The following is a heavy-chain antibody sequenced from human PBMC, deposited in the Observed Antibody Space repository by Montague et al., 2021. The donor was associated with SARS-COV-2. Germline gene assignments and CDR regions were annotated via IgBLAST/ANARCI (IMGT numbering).Heavy chain of an antibody. CDR2: LYYSCSP. CDR3: ARHVRSLMVRGPDFDY. J-gene: IGHJ4*02. D-gene: IGHD3-10*01. Sequence: SETLSLTCTVSGCSISSSSYYLAWIRQPPGKGLEWIGSLYYSCSPYSNPSLKSRVTISVDTSKNQFSLKLSSVTAADTAVYYCARHVRSLMVRGPDFDYWGKGTLV. CDR1: GCSISSSSYY. V-gene: IGHV4-39*01.